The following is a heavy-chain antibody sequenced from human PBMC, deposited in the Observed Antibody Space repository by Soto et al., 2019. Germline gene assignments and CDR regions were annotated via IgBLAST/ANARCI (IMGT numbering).Heavy chain of an antibody. CDR3: ARGLGGSMDD. CDR2: IIPILGET. CDR1: GTIFSSYT. J-gene: IGHJ6*02. V-gene: IGHV1-69*08. Sequence: QVQLVQSGAEVKKPGSSVRVSCKASGTIFSSYTISWVRQAPGQGLEWMGRIIPILGETNSAQKFQGRVTLTADKSTNTAYMQLNSLRLEDTDVYYCARGLGGSMDDWGQGTTVTVSS. D-gene: IGHD3-16*01.